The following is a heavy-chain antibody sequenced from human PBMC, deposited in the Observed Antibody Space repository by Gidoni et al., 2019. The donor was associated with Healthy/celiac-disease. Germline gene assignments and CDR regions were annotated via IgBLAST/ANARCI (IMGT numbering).Heavy chain of an antibody. Sequence: QVQLVQSGAEVKKPGASVKVSCKASGYTFTSYYMPWVRQAPGQGLEWMGIINPSGGSTSYAQKLQGRVTMTRDTSTSTVYMELSSLRSEDTAVYYCARETYYYDSSGYYYNYYFDYWGQGTLVTVSS. CDR1: GYTFTSYY. D-gene: IGHD3-22*01. J-gene: IGHJ4*02. CDR2: INPSGGST. V-gene: IGHV1-46*04. CDR3: ARETYYYDSSGYYYNYYFDY.